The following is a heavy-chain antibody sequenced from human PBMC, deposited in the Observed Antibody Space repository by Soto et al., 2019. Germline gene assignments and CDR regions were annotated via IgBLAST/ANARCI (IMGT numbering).Heavy chain of an antibody. V-gene: IGHV3-30*04. Sequence: GGSLRLSCAVSGFTFSHYAVHWVRQAPGRGPEWVALISPDGSRKYYADSVKGRFTISRDNAKNSLYLQMNSLRGEDTALYYCAKDMRGGSSSSRYYYGLDVWGQGTTVTVSS. CDR3: AKDMRGGSSSSRYYYGLDV. D-gene: IGHD6-13*01. J-gene: IGHJ6*02. CDR2: ISPDGSRK. CDR1: GFTFSHYA.